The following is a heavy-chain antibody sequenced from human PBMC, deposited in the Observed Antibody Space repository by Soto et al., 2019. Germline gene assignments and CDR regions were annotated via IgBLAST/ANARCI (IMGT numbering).Heavy chain of an antibody. D-gene: IGHD3-22*01. Sequence: SETLSLTCTVSGGSISRGVYYWSWIRQHPGKGLEWIGYIYYSGSTYYNPSLKSRVTISVDTSKNQFSLKLSSVTAADTAVYYCARRVNYDSSGYYHPFDYWGQGTLVTVSS. CDR2: IYYSGST. J-gene: IGHJ4*02. CDR3: ARRVNYDSSGYYHPFDY. V-gene: IGHV4-31*03. CDR1: GGSISRGVYY.